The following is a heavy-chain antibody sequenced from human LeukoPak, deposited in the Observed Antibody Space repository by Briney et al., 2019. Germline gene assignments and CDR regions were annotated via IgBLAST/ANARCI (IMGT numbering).Heavy chain of an antibody. CDR3: ARDYYGSGTDWFDP. Sequence: KPSETLSLTCTVSGGSISSYYWSWIRQPPGKGLEWIGYIYYSGSTNYSPSLKSRVTISVDTSKNQFSLKLSSVTAADTAVYYCARDYYGSGTDWFDPWGQGTLVTVSS. J-gene: IGHJ5*02. CDR1: GGSISSYY. D-gene: IGHD3-10*01. V-gene: IGHV4-59*01. CDR2: IYYSGST.